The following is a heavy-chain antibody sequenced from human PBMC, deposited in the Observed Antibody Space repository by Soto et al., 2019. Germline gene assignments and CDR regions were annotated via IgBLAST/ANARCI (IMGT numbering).Heavy chain of an antibody. J-gene: IGHJ4*02. D-gene: IGHD3-22*01. CDR3: ARDYYDSTGYYFLDY. Sequence: CALSGVSVSSNNDTWYWIRQSPSRGLEWLGRTYYRSKWYTDYAVSVESRMTINPDTSKNQFSLQLNSVTPEDTAVYYCARDYYDSTGYYFLDYCSQ. CDR1: GVSVSSNNDT. V-gene: IGHV6-1*01. CDR2: TYYRSKWYT.